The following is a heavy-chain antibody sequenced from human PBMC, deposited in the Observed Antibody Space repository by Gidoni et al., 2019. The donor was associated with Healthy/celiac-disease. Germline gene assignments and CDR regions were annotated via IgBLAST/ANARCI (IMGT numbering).Heavy chain of an antibody. Sequence: QVQLVESGGGVVQPGRSLRLSCAASGFPFSSYAMHWVRQAPGKGLEWVAVISYDGSNKYYADSVKGRFTISRDNSKNTLYLQMNSLRAEDTAVYYCARDPATVTTGGFFYGSFDYWGQGTLVTVSS. CDR1: GFPFSSYA. J-gene: IGHJ4*02. CDR3: ARDPATVTTGGFFYGSFDY. D-gene: IGHD4-17*01. CDR2: ISYDGSNK. V-gene: IGHV3-30-3*01.